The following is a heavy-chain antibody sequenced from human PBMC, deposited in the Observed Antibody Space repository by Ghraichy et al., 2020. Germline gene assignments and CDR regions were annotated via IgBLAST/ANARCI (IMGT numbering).Heavy chain of an antibody. CDR1: GGSFSGYY. J-gene: IGHJ5*02. D-gene: IGHD3-10*01. Sequence: SETLSLTCAVYGGSFSGYYWSWIRQPPGKGLEWIGEINHSGSTNYNPSLKSRVTISVDTSKNQFSLKLSSVTAADTAVYYCARPQRRKYYYGSGSGDWFDPWGQGTLVTVSS. V-gene: IGHV4-34*01. CDR3: ARPQRRKYYYGSGSGDWFDP. CDR2: INHSGST.